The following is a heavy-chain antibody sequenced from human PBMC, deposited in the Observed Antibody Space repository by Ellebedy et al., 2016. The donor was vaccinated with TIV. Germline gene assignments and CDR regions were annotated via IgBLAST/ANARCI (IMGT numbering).Heavy chain of an antibody. Sequence: PGGSLRLSCAASGFTFSRFWMAWVRQAPGKGLEWVATINQGGSETYYVASVKGRFTISRDNSKNSLYLQMNSLRADDTALYYCASAARGSGAYESFWGQGTLVTVSS. CDR3: ASAARGSGAYESF. J-gene: IGHJ4*02. CDR1: GFTFSRFW. D-gene: IGHD5-12*01. V-gene: IGHV3-7*01. CDR2: INQGGSET.